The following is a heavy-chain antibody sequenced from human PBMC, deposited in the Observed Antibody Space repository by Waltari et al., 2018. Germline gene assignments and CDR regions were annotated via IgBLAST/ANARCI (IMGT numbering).Heavy chain of an antibody. CDR1: GYTFTGYY. CDR3: ARGGVVVVARVRGRFDP. D-gene: IGHD2-15*01. V-gene: IGHV1-2*02. J-gene: IGHJ5*02. CDR2: INPNSGGT. Sequence: QVQLVQSGAEVKKPGASVKVSCTASGYTFTGYYMHWVRQAPRQGLEWMGWINPNSGGTNYAQKFQGRVTMTRDTSISTAYMELSRLRSDDTAVYYCARGGVVVVARVRGRFDPWGQGTLVTVSS.